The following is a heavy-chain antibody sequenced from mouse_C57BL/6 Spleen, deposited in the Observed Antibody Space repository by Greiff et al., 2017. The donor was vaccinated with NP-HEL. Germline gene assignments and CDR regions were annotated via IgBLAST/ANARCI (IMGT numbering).Heavy chain of an antibody. V-gene: IGHV1-54*01. Sequence: VKLQESGAELVRPGTSVKVSCKASGYAFTNYLIEWVKQRPGQGLEWIGVINPGSGGTNYNEKFKGKATLTADKSSSTAYMQLSSLTSEDSAVYFCARPYYGPFAYWGQGTLVTVSA. CDR1: GYAFTNYL. D-gene: IGHD1-1*01. CDR3: ARPYYGPFAY. CDR2: INPGSGGT. J-gene: IGHJ3*01.